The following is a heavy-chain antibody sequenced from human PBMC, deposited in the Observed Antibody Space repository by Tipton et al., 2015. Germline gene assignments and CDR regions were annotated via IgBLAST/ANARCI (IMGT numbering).Heavy chain of an antibody. CDR3: AKDTPGGSGDLDY. CDR2: ISWNSGSI. V-gene: IGHV3-9*01. D-gene: IGHD3-16*01. CDR1: GFTFDDYA. J-gene: IGHJ4*02. Sequence: SLRLSCAASGFTFDDYAMHWVRQGPGKGLEWVSGISWNSGSIGYADSVKGRFTISRDNAKNSLYLQMNSLRAEDTALYYCAKDTPGGSGDLDYWGQGTLVTVSS.